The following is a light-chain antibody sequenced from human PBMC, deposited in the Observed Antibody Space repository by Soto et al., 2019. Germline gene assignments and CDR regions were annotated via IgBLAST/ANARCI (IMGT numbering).Light chain of an antibody. Sequence: DIQLTQSPSVLSESVGDRVNITCRASQGISTYLAWYQQKLGKAPKLLIYDASTLQSGVPARFSGSRSGTEFTLTISSLQPEDFAAYYCQQLNGYLELTFGGGTKVDI. V-gene: IGKV1-9*01. CDR2: DAS. J-gene: IGKJ4*01. CDR3: QQLNGYLELT. CDR1: QGISTY.